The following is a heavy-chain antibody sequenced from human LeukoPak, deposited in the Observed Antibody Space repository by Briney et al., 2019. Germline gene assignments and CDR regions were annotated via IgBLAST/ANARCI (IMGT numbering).Heavy chain of an antibody. CDR2: VLYDGETK. CDR3: ARDLEEYCSGGRCSLFDY. Sequence: PGGSLRLSCAASGFIFSNYALHWVRQAPGKGLEWVAVVLYDGETKYYADSVKGRFTISRDNPENMLYLQMNSLRPEDTGVYYCARDLEEYCSGGRCSLFDYWGQGTLVTVSS. J-gene: IGHJ4*02. CDR1: GFIFSNYA. V-gene: IGHV3-30*04. D-gene: IGHD2-15*01.